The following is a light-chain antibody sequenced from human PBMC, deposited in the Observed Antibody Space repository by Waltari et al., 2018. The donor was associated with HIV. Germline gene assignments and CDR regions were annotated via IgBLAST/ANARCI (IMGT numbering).Light chain of an antibody. J-gene: IGKJ2*03. CDR1: PSVSTN. V-gene: IGKV3-15*01. CDR3: QQYHNWPVHS. CDR2: GAS. Sequence: VMTQSPATLSVSPGERATLSCRASPSVSTNLAWYQQKSGQSPRLLIHGASTRATGIPARFSGSGSGTDFTLTISSLQSEDSAVYYCQQYHNWPVHSFGQGTKLEI.